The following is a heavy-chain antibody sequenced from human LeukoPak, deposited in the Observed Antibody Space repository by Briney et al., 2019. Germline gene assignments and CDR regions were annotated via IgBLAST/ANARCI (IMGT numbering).Heavy chain of an antibody. V-gene: IGHV3-7*01. CDR3: ARELNYYDSSGYYEGTDPFDY. J-gene: IGHJ4*02. CDR2: IKQEGSEK. D-gene: IGHD3-22*01. Sequence: GGSLRLSCAASGFTFSSYWMSWVRQAPGKGLEWVANIKQEGSEKYYVDSVKGRFTISRDNAKNSLYLQMNSLRAEDTAVYYCARELNYYDSSGYYEGTDPFDYWGQGTLVTVSS. CDR1: GFTFSSYW.